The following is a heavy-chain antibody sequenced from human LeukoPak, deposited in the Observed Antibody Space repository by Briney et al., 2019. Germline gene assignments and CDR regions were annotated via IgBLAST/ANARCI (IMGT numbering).Heavy chain of an antibody. CDR2: IRYDGSNK. J-gene: IGHJ4*02. D-gene: IGHD2-15*01. CDR3: AKDVNHCSGGSCYLTYFDY. CDR1: GFTFSSYG. V-gene: IGHV3-30*02. Sequence: GGSLRLSCAASGFTFSSYGMHWVRQAPGKGLEWVAFIRYDGSNKYYADSVKGRFTISRDNSKNTLYLQMNSLRAEDTAVYYCAKDVNHCSGGSCYLTYFDYWGQGTLVTVSS.